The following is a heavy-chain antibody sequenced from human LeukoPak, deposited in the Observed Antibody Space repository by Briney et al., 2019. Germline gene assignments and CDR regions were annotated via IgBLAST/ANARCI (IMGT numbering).Heavy chain of an antibody. CDR2: IYYSGST. J-gene: IGHJ6*02. CDR3: ASSYSDFWSGYWGYYYGMDV. CDR1: GGSISSYY. D-gene: IGHD3-3*01. V-gene: IGHV4-59*01. Sequence: PSETLSLTCTVSGGSISSYYWSWIRQPPGKGLEWIGYIYYSGSTNYNPSLKSRVTISVDTSKNQFSLKLSSETAADTAVYYCASSYSDFWSGYWGYYYGMDVWGQGTTVTVSS.